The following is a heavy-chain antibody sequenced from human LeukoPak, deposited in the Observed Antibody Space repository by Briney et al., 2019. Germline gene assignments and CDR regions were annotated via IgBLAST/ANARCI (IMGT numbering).Heavy chain of an antibody. CDR3: ASGIAAGKANRFDDP. J-gene: IGHJ5*02. CDR2: INPNSGGT. CDR1: GYTFTGYY. V-gene: IGHV1-2*02. D-gene: IGHD6-13*01. Sequence: ASVKVSCKASGYTFTGYYMHWVRQAPGQGLEWMGWINPNSGGTNYAQKFQGRVTMTRDTSISTAYMELSRLRSDDTAVYYCASGIAAGKANRFDDPWGQGTLVTVSS.